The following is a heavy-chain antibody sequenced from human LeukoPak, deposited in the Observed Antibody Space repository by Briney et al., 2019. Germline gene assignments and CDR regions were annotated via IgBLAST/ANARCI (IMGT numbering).Heavy chain of an antibody. CDR3: ARGPSTSTSWYYYYMDV. CDR2: ISSLSGNI. CDR1: GFTFSTYS. Sequence: GGSLKLSCAASGFTFSTYSMTWVRQAPGKGLEWVSYISSLSGNIYYADSVKGRFTISRDNAKSSLYLQMNSLRAEDTAVYYCARGPSTSTSWYYYYMDVWGKGTTVTVSS. J-gene: IGHJ6*03. D-gene: IGHD2-2*01. V-gene: IGHV3-48*01.